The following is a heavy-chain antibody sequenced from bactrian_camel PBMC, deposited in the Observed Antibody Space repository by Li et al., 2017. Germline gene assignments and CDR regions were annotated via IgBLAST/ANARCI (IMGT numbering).Heavy chain of an antibody. CDR1: GYRVKSGC. Sequence: VQLVESGGGSVQPGGSLKLSCVASGYRVKSGCMGYFRQIAGKDREGVAAIDRHGNTDYADSVKGRFTISRDSAKNTVCLQMNNLQPEDTATYYCAEGRGSRGEHCYSLNYWGQGTQVTVS. D-gene: IGHD6*01. J-gene: IGHJ4*01. CDR2: IDRHGNT. V-gene: IGHV3S67*01. CDR3: AEGRGSRGEHCYSLNY.